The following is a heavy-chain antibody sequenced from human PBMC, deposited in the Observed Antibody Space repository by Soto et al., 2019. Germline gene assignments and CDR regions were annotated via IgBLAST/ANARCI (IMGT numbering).Heavy chain of an antibody. V-gene: IGHV1-69*13. CDR2: IIPIFGTA. J-gene: IGHJ6*02. Sequence: SVKVSCKASGGTFSSYAISWVRQAPGQGLEWMGGIIPIFGTANYAQKFQGRVTITADESTSTAYMELSSLRSEDTAVYYCARGIVEVVVAATRYYYYGMDVWGQGTTVAVSS. D-gene: IGHD2-15*01. CDR1: GGTFSSYA. CDR3: ARGIVEVVVAATRYYYYGMDV.